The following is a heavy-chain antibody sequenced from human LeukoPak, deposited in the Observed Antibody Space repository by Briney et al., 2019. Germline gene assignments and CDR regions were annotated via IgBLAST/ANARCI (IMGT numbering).Heavy chain of an antibody. CDR2: ISAYNGNT. CDR1: GYTFTSYG. D-gene: IGHD2-15*01. CDR3: ARELVVAAPDY. Sequence: EASVKVSCKASGYTFTSYGISRVRQAPGQGLEWMGWISAYNGNTNYAQKLQGRVTVTTDTSTSTAYMELRSLRSDDTAVYYCARELVVAAPDYWGQGTLVTVSS. J-gene: IGHJ4*02. V-gene: IGHV1-18*04.